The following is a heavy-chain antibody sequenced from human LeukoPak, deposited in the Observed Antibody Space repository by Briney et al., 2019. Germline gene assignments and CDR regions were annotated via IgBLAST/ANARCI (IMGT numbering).Heavy chain of an antibody. J-gene: IGHJ2*01. Sequence: SETLSLTCAVSGGSISSGGYSWSWIRQPPGKGLEWIGYIYHSGSTYYNPSLKSRVTISADRSKNQFSLKLSSVTAADTAVYYCARDPLGTPRGWYFDLWGRGTLVTVSS. CDR3: ARDPLGTPRGWYFDL. V-gene: IGHV4-30-2*01. D-gene: IGHD1-7*01. CDR1: GGSISSGGYS. CDR2: IYHSGST.